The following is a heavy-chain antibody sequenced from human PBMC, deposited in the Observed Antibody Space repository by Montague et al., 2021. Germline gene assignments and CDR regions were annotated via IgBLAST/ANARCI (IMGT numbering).Heavy chain of an antibody. CDR2: MFYGGAT. V-gene: IGHV4-59*08. CDR1: SGSIFHAH. Sequence: SETLSLTCTVSSGSIFHAHWSWVRQPPGKGLEWLGSMFYGGATSNNPSLKSRVTMSIDTSTNQFSLKLSFVTAADTAVYYGAKQYYFVSGTAYKGFDPWGQGILVTVSS. J-gene: IGHJ5*02. D-gene: IGHD3-10*01. CDR3: AKQYYFVSGTAYKGFDP.